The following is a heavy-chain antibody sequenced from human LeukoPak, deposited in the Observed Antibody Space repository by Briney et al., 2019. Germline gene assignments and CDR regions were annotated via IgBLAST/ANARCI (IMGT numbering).Heavy chain of an antibody. D-gene: IGHD3-10*01. J-gene: IGHJ4*02. V-gene: IGHV3-30*02. CDR2: IRYDGSNK. Sequence: GGSLRLSCAASGFIFSPYWVTWVRQAPGKGLEWVAFIRYDGSNKYYADSVKGRFTISRDNSKNTLYLQMNSLRAEDTAVYYCATPTYYYGSGSYYNPLDYWGQGTLVTVSS. CDR1: GFIFSPYW. CDR3: ATPTYYYGSGSYYNPLDY.